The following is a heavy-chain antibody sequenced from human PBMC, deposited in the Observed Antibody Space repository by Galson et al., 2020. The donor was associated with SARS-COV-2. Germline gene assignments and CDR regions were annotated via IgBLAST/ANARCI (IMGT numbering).Heavy chain of an antibody. J-gene: IGHJ4*02. V-gene: IGHV3-21*01. CDR3: AKDRGGYTYDVHY. D-gene: IGHD5-18*01. Sequence: NSGGSLRLSCAASGFIFSDYNMNWVRQAPGKGLEWVSSISSTSTYIYFADSMKGRFTISRDNAKNSLYLQMTSLRAEDTAVYYCAKDRGGYTYDVHYWGQGTLVTVSS. CDR2: ISSTSTYI. CDR1: GFIFSDYN.